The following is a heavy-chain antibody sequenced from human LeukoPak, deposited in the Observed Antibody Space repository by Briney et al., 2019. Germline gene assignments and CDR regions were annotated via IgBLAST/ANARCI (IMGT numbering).Heavy chain of an antibody. CDR2: IYYSGGT. CDR1: GGSISSGDYY. Sequence: PSQTLSLTCTVSGGSISSGDYYWSWIRQPPGKGLEWIGYIYYSGGTYYNPSLKSRVTISVDTSKNQFSLKLSSVTAADTAVYYCARTFGRMYYDIDIWGQGTMVTVSS. J-gene: IGHJ3*02. CDR3: ARTFGRMYYDIDI. V-gene: IGHV4-30-4*08. D-gene: IGHD3-9*01.